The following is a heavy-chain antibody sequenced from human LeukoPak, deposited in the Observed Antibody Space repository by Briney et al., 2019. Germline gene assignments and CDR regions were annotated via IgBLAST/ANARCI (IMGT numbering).Heavy chain of an antibody. D-gene: IGHD6-19*01. CDR1: GFTFGSYE. CDR3: ARVGRSGWPYYLDS. V-gene: IGHV3-48*03. Sequence: GGSLRLSCAASGFTFGSYEMNWVRQAPGKGLECVSYISSSGSTIYYADSMKGRFTLSRDNAKNSLYLQMNSLRAEDTAVYYCARVGRSGWPYYLDSWGQGTLVTVSS. CDR2: ISSSGSTI. J-gene: IGHJ4*02.